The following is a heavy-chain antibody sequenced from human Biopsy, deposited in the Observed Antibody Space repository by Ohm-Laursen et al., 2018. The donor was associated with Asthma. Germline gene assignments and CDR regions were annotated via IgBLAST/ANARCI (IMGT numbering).Heavy chain of an antibody. Sequence: SLRLSCAASGFPFSSYGMHWVRQAPGKGLEWVALASYDGRNKYYADSVKGRFTISRDNAKNSLYLQMNSLRAEDTAVYYCARTFHFWSPYHAEHYQLWGQGTLVTVSS. CDR2: ASYDGRNK. V-gene: IGHV3-33*05. D-gene: IGHD3-3*02. J-gene: IGHJ1*01. CDR3: ARTFHFWSPYHAEHYQL. CDR1: GFPFSSYG.